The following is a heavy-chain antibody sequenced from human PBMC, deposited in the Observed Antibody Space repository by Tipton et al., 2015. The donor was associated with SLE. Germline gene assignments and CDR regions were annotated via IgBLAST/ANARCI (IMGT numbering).Heavy chain of an antibody. Sequence: TLSLTCAVYGGSFSDYYWSWIRQPPGKGLEWIGYIYYSGSTYYNPSLKSRVTISVDTSKNQFSLKLSSVTAADTAVYYCARGGVDYGGAYFDYWGQGTLVTVSS. CDR2: IYYSGST. CDR3: ARGGVDYGGAYFDY. CDR1: GGSFSDYY. J-gene: IGHJ4*02. D-gene: IGHD4-23*01. V-gene: IGHV4-34*01.